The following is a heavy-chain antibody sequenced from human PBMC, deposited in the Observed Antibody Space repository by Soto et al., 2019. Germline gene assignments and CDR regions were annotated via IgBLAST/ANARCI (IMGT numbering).Heavy chain of an antibody. CDR3: ARGVLYTTVVTPASGAFDI. D-gene: IGHD4-17*01. Sequence: EVQLVESGGGLTQPGGSLRLSCAASGFTVSRNYMSWVRQAPGKGLEWVSVIYSGGSTYYADSVKGRFTISRDNSKNTLYLQMNSLRAEDTAVYYCARGVLYTTVVTPASGAFDIWGQGTMVTVSS. CDR1: GFTVSRNY. V-gene: IGHV3-53*01. CDR2: IYSGGST. J-gene: IGHJ3*02.